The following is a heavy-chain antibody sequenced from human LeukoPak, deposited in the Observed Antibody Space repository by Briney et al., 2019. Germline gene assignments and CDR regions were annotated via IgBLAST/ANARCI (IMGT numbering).Heavy chain of an antibody. CDR2: IYSGGAGI. Sequence: GASLKTSCKASGNSFTSYWIGWVRPMPGKGLEWMGIIYSGGAGIRYGPSFQGQVTISADKSISTAYLQWSSLKASDTAMYYCARWYSSSSFPYFDYWGQGTLVTVSS. CDR3: ARWYSSSSFPYFDY. V-gene: IGHV5-51*01. CDR1: GNSFTSYW. J-gene: IGHJ4*02. D-gene: IGHD6-6*01.